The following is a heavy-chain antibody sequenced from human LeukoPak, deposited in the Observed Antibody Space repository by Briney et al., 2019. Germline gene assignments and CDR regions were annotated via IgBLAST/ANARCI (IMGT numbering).Heavy chain of an antibody. Sequence: GGSLRLSCAASGFTFSNYWMSRVRQAPGRGLECVASIKQDGSEKHYVDSVKGRFSISRDNAQTSLYLQMNSLRAEDTAMYYCARGRGLDYWGQGTLVTVSS. J-gene: IGHJ4*02. D-gene: IGHD3-10*01. CDR1: GFTFSNYW. CDR3: ARGRGLDY. V-gene: IGHV3-7*01. CDR2: IKQDGSEK.